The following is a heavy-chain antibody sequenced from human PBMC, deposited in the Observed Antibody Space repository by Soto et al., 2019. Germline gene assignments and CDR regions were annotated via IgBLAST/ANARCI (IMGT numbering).Heavy chain of an antibody. Sequence: QVQLVESGGGVVQPGMSLRLSCEASGFTFSGFGMHWVRQAPGKGLEWVAVIWYDGSKKYYADCVKGRFTISRDNSKNALYMHMNSLKPKDTAVYYCARGRGGRYGGNSAHCDILGEGTLVTVSS. J-gene: IGHJ3*02. CDR2: IWYDGSKK. CDR3: ARGRGGRYGGNSAHCDI. D-gene: IGHD2-21*02. CDR1: GFTFSGFG. V-gene: IGHV3-33*01.